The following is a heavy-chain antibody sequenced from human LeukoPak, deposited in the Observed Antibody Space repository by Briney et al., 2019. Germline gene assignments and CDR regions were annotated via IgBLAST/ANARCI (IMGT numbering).Heavy chain of an antibody. CDR1: GGSISSYY. CDR2: INHSGST. CDR3: ARANPQQQLAFDY. J-gene: IGHJ4*02. D-gene: IGHD6-13*01. V-gene: IGHV4-34*01. Sequence: KTSETLSLTCTVSGGSISSYYWSWIRQPPGKGLEWIGEINHSGSTNYNPSLKSRVTISVDTSKNQFSLKLSSVTAADTAVYYCARANPQQQLAFDYWGQGTLVTVSS.